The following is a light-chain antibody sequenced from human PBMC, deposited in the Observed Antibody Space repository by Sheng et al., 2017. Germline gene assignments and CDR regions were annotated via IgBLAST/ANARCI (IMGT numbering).Light chain of an antibody. CDR1: SSDVGRYNY. CDR3: CSYAGGYV. J-gene: IGLJ1*01. V-gene: IGLV2-14*03. CDR2: DVS. Sequence: QSALTQPASVSGSPGQSITISCTGTSSDVGRYNYVSWYQQHPGKAPKLMISDVSNRPSGVSHRFSGSKSGNTASLTISGLQAEDEADYFCCSYAGGYVFGTGTKVTVL.